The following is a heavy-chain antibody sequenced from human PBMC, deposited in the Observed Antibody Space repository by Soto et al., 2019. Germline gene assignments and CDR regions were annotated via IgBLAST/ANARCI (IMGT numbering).Heavy chain of an antibody. J-gene: IGHJ4*02. CDR3: ARLSPDILTGYYKANFDY. V-gene: IGHV1-18*01. CDR2: ISAYNGNT. CDR1: GYTFTSYG. D-gene: IGHD3-9*01. Sequence: ASVKVSCKASGYTFTSYGISWVRQAPGQGLEWMGWISAYNGNTNYAQKLQGRVTMTTDTSTSTAYMELRSLRSDDTAVYYCARLSPDILTGYYKANFDYWGQGTLVTSPQ.